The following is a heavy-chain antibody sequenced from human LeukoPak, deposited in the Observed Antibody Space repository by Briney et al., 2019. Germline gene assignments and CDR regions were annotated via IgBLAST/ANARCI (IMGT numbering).Heavy chain of an antibody. CDR3: AKALGCTVTTRTYFDY. CDR1: GFTFHDFA. V-gene: IGHV3-9*01. D-gene: IGHD4-17*01. CDR2: LSWNGGNI. Sequence: GGSLRLSSAASGFTFHDFAMHWVRPAPGKGLEWVSGLSWNGGNIGYAESVRGRFTISRDNAGNSLYLHMHSLRPEATSLYYCAKALGCTVTTRTYFDYWGQGTLVTVSS. J-gene: IGHJ4*02.